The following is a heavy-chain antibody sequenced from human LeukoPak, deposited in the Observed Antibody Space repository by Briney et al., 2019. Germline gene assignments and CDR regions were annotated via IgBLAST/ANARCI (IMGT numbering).Heavy chain of an antibody. J-gene: IGHJ4*02. CDR1: GLTFSSYG. CDR2: IWYDGSNK. Sequence: GSLRLSCAASGLTFSSYGMHWVRQAPGKGLEWVAVIWYDGSNKYYADSVKGRFTISRDNSKNTLYLQMNSLRAEDTAVYYCARSLSAGHPPYDYWGQGTLVTVSS. D-gene: IGHD3-10*01. CDR3: ARSLSAGHPPYDY. V-gene: IGHV3-33*01.